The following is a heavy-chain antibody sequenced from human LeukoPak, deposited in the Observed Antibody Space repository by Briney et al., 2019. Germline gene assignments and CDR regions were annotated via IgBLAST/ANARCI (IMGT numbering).Heavy chain of an antibody. Sequence: GASVKVSCKTSGYTFTSYDISWVRQAPGQGPEWLGWINTNNGNTHYAQSLQDRVTLTTDTSTSTAYMALRSLKSDDTAVYYCARGVSGVTPPWGQGTLVIVSS. J-gene: IGHJ5*02. CDR3: ARGVSGVTPP. V-gene: IGHV1-18*01. D-gene: IGHD4-23*01. CDR1: GYTFTSYD. CDR2: INTNNGNT.